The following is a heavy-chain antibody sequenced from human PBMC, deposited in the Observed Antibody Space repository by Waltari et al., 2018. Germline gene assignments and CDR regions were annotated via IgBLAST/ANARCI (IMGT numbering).Heavy chain of an antibody. CDR1: GFTFSNDG. J-gene: IGHJ5*02. D-gene: IGHD2-15*01. CDR2: ISRSGSSV. V-gene: IGHV3-48*01. Sequence: EVQLVESGGALVQPGGSLRLSCAASGFTFSNDGMNWVRQAPGKGLEWVAYISRSGSSVYSADSVKGRFTISRDNAKNSLYLQMNSLRPEDTALYYCARTRDEDCGGGSCYDRWFDPWGQGTQVTVSS. CDR3: ARTRDEDCGGGSCYDRWFDP.